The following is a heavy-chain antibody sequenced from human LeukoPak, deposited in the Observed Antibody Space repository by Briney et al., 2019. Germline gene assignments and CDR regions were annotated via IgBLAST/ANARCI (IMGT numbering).Heavy chain of an antibody. CDR3: ARDLDNWFDP. CDR2: INPNSGGT. J-gene: IGHJ5*02. Sequence: ASVKVSCKTSGYTFTGYYIHWVRQAPGQGLEWMGWINPNSGGTNYAQKFQGRVTMTRDTSISTTYMELSRLRSDDTAVYYCARDLDNWFDPWGQGTLVTVSS. CDR1: GYTFTGYY. V-gene: IGHV1-2*02.